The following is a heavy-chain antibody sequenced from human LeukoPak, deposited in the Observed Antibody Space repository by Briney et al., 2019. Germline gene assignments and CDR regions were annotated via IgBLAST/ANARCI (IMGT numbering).Heavy chain of an antibody. V-gene: IGHV3-23*01. CDR3: AKRAVEGGSYLYYFDY. J-gene: IGHJ4*02. D-gene: IGHD1-26*01. CDR1: GFTFSSYA. Sequence: GGSLRLSCAASGFTFSSYAMSWVRQAPGKGLEWVSAISGSGGSTYYADSVKGRFTISRDNSKNTLYLQMNSLRAEDTAVYYCAKRAVEGGSYLYYFDYWGQGTLVTVSS. CDR2: ISGSGGST.